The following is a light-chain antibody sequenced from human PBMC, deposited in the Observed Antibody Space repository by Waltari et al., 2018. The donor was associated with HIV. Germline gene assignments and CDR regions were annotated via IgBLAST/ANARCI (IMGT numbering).Light chain of an antibody. CDR2: NDD. Sequence: QSVLAQPPSVSGAPGQRVTISCSGSGSNIRSNYVNWYQKLPVTAPRVLIDNDDQRPSGVPARFSGSKAGTTASLAISGLQSEDEAYYYCAAWDDTLKVYVFGTGTKVTVL. V-gene: IGLV1-44*01. CDR1: GSNIRSNY. J-gene: IGLJ1*01. CDR3: AAWDDTLKVYV.